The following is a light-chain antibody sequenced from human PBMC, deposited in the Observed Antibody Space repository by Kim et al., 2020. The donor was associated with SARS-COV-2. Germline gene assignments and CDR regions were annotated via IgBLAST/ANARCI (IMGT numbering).Light chain of an antibody. V-gene: IGKV3-20*01. CDR1: QSVSSSY. CDR2: GAS. Sequence: EIVLTQSPGTLSLSPGERATLSCRASQSVSSSYLAWYQQKPGQAPRLLIYGASSRATGIPDRFSGSGSGTDFTLTISRLEPEDFAVYYCQQYGSQCTFGPRTKVDIK. J-gene: IGKJ3*01. CDR3: QQYGSQCT.